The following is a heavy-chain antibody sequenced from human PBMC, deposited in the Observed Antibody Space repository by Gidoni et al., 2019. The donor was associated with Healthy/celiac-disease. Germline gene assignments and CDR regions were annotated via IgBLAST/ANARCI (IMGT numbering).Heavy chain of an antibody. J-gene: IGHJ4*02. V-gene: IGHV1-8*01. CDR3: ARGTSAIFGVVIIYDY. D-gene: IGHD3-3*01. Sequence: QVQLVQSGAEVKKPGASVKVSCKASGYTFTSYDINWVRQATVQGLEWMGWMNPNSGNTGYAQKFQGRVTMTRNTSISTAYMELSSLRSEDTAVYYCARGTSAIFGVVIIYDYWGQGTLVTVSS. CDR1: GYTFTSYD. CDR2: MNPNSGNT.